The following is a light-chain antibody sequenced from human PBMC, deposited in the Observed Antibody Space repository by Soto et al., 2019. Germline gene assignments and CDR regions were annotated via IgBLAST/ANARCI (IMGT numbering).Light chain of an antibody. J-gene: IGKJ1*01. CDR2: DVS. Sequence: EIQMTQSPSTLSASVGDRVTITCRASQTINNWLAWYQQKSGMAPKLLIYDVSNLENGVPSRFSGSGSGTEFTLTINSLQPDDFATYSCQQYNHYSPWTFGQGTKVEVK. CDR3: QQYNHYSPWT. V-gene: IGKV1-5*01. CDR1: QTINNW.